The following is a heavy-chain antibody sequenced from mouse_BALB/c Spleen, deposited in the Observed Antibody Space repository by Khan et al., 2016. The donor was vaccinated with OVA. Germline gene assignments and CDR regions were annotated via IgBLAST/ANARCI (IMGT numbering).Heavy chain of an antibody. V-gene: IGHV3-8*02. Sequence: VQLKQSGPSLVKPSQTLSLTCSVTGDSITTGYWNWIRKFPGNKLEYMGYIIYTGYTYYNPSLKSRISITRHTSNNQYYLQLNSVTDEDTATYXCARSTDRYAFVYWGQGTLVTVSA. CDR2: IIYTGYT. CDR3: ARSTDRYAFVY. J-gene: IGHJ3*01. CDR1: GDSITTGY. D-gene: IGHD2-14*01.